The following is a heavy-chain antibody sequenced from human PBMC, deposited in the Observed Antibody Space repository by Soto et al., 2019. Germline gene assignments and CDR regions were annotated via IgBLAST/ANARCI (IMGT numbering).Heavy chain of an antibody. CDR2: INPSGGST. V-gene: IGHV1-46*01. CDR1: GYTFTSYY. Sequence: QVQLVQSGAEVKKPGASVKVSCKASGYTFTSYYMHWVRQAPGQGLEWMGIINPSGGSTSYAQKFQGRVTMTRDTSTSTVYMELSSLRSEDTAVYYCARDPHLYCISTRCYAGYGMDVWGQGTTVTVSS. J-gene: IGHJ6*02. D-gene: IGHD2-2*01. CDR3: ARDPHLYCISTRCYAGYGMDV.